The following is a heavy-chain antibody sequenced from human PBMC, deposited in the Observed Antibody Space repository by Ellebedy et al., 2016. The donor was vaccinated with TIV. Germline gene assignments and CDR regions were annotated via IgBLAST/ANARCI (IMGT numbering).Heavy chain of an antibody. D-gene: IGHD2-2*02. CDR3: AKDPGYCSSTSCYRYFQH. V-gene: IGHV3-23*01. CDR1: GFTFSSYA. CDR2: IRGSGVST. Sequence: GESLKISXAASGFTFSSYAMSWVHQAPGKVLEWVSAIRGSGVSTYYADSVKGRFTISRDNSKNTLYLQMNSLRAEDTAVYYCAKDPGYCSSTSCYRYFQHWGQGTLVTVSS. J-gene: IGHJ1*01.